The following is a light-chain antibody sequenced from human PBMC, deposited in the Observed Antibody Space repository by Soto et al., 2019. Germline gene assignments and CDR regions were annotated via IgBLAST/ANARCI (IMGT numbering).Light chain of an antibody. CDR3: QQRSNWPPT. CDR2: DAS. CDR1: QSVSRY. J-gene: IGKJ4*01. Sequence: EIVLTQSPATLSLSPGERATLSCRASQSVSRYLAWYQQKPGQAPRLLIYDASNGATGIPARFSGSGSGTDFTLTISSLEPEDFAVYYCQQRSNWPPTFGGGTKVEIK. V-gene: IGKV3-11*01.